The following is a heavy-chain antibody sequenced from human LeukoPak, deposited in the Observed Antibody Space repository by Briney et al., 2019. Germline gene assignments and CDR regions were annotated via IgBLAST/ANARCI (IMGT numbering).Heavy chain of an antibody. CDR2: IYHSGST. CDR3: ASEGNDAKFDY. CDR1: GGSISSGGYS. D-gene: IGHD1-1*01. Sequence: PSETLSLTCAVSGGSISSGGYSWSWIRQPPGKGLEWIGYIYHSGSTYYNPSLKSRVTISVDTSKNQFSLKLSSVTAADTAVYYCASEGNDAKFDYWGQGTLVTVSS. J-gene: IGHJ4*02. V-gene: IGHV4-30-2*02.